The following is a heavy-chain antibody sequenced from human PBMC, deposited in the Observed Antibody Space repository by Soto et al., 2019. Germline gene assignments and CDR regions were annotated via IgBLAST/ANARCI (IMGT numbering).Heavy chain of an antibody. D-gene: IGHD6-13*01. J-gene: IGHJ4*02. CDR3: TRELGQQLVDY. CDR2: INAYNSNT. Sequence: QVQLVQSGAEVKKPGASVKVSCKASGYTFKSYGISWVRQAHGQGLEWMGWINAYNSNTKYAQKLKGRVTMTTDTPTSTAYMELRSLRSDDTTVYSCTRELGQQLVDYWGQGTLVTVSS. V-gene: IGHV1-18*01. CDR1: GYTFKSYG.